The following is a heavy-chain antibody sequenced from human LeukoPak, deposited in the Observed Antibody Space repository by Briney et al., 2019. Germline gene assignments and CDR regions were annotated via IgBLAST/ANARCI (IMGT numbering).Heavy chain of an antibody. CDR3: ARGYYDSSGYYLLDC. D-gene: IGHD3-22*01. V-gene: IGHV4-59*01. J-gene: IGHJ4*02. CDR2: IYYSGST. Sequence: SETLSLTCTVSGGSINNYYWSWIRQSPGKGLEWIGYIYYSGSTKYNPSLKSRVTISVDTSKNQVFLTLYSVTAADTAVYYCARGYYDSSGYYLLDCWGQGTLVTVSS. CDR1: GGSINNYY.